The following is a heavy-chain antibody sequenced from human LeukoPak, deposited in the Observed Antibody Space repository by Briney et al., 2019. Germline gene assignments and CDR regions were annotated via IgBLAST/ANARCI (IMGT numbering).Heavy chain of an antibody. CDR3: ARAPPFGGPSD. Sequence: PGGCLRLSCAASGFTFSSYEMNWVRQAPGKGLEWVSYISSSGSTIYYADSVKGRFTISRDNAKNSLYLQMNSLRAEDTAVYYCARAPPFGGPSDWGQGTLVTVSS. CDR1: GFTFSSYE. D-gene: IGHD3-3*01. CDR2: ISSSGSTI. J-gene: IGHJ4*02. V-gene: IGHV3-48*03.